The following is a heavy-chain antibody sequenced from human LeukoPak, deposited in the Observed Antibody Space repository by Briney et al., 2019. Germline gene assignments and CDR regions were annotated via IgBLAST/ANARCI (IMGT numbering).Heavy chain of an antibody. V-gene: IGHV3-9*01. D-gene: IGHD1-1*01. CDR3: AKDNGQRGLNWFAP. CDR2: ISWNSGSI. J-gene: IGHJ5*02. Sequence: PGGSLRLSCAASGFTFDDYAMHWVRQAPGKGLEWVSGISWNSGSIGYADSVKGRFTISRDNAKNSLYLQMNSLRAEDTALYYCAKDNGQRGLNWFAPWGKGTLVTVSS. CDR1: GFTFDDYA.